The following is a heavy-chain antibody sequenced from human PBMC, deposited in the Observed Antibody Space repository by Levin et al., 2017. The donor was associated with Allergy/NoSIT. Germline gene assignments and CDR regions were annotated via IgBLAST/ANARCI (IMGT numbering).Heavy chain of an antibody. D-gene: IGHD3-22*01. CDR1: GFTFSDYY. CDR3: ARETPRSGYYVGAFDI. CDR2: ISSSGSTI. V-gene: IGHV3-11*01. J-gene: IGHJ3*02. Sequence: GESLKISCAASGFTFSDYYINWIGQAPGRGLGWASYISSSGSTIKYADSVKGRFTISRDNAKNSVYLQMNSLRAEDTAMYYCARETPRSGYYVGAFDIWGQGTMVTVSS.